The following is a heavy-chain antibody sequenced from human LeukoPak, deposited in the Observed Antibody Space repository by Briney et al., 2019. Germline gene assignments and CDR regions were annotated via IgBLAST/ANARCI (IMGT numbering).Heavy chain of an antibody. D-gene: IGHD5-18*01. CDR2: INHSGST. V-gene: IGHV4-39*07. CDR3: ARRLGYNSGSYYSYYYIDV. Sequence: SETLSLTCSVSGGSISSSSYYWGWIRQPPGKGLEWIGEINHSGSTNYNPSLKSRVTISGDTSKNQFSLKLSSVTAADTAVYYCARRLGYNSGSYYSYYYIDVWDTGATVTISS. CDR1: GGSISSSSYY. J-gene: IGHJ6*03.